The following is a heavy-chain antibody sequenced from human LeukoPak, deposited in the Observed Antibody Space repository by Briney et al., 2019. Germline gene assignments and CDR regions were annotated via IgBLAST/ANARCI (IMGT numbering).Heavy chain of an antibody. CDR3: AKGGLTGYNRDAFDI. Sequence: GGSLRLSCAASGFTFSSYSMNWVRQAPGKGLEWVSSISSSSSYIYYADSVKGRFTISRDNSKNTLYLQMNSLRAEDTAVYYCAKGGLTGYNRDAFDIWGQGTMVTVSS. CDR1: GFTFSSYS. V-gene: IGHV3-21*04. D-gene: IGHD3-9*01. CDR2: ISSSSSYI. J-gene: IGHJ3*02.